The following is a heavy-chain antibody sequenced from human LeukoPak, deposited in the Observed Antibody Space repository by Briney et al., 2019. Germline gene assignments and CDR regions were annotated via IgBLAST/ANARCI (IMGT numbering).Heavy chain of an antibody. D-gene: IGHD7-27*01. Sequence: GGSLRLSCAASGFTFSIYAMSWVRQAPGKGLDWVSGVSGIAGSTHYADSVKGRFTISRDNSKNTLYLQMDSLRAEDTAVYYCAKQKVGTGGFFFDYWGQGALVTVSS. V-gene: IGHV3-23*01. CDR1: GFTFSIYA. CDR2: VSGIAGST. CDR3: AKQKVGTGGFFFDY. J-gene: IGHJ4*02.